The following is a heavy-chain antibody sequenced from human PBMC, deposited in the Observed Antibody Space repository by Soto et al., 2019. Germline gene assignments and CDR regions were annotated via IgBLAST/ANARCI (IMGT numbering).Heavy chain of an antibody. CDR1: GFTVSGNS. CDR3: ARDGGSGTAVAGIQYSGMDV. CDR2: IYIDGST. J-gene: IGHJ6*02. D-gene: IGHD6-19*01. V-gene: IGHV3-53*01. Sequence: EVQLVDSGGDLIQPGGSLRLSCGASGFTVSGNSLSWVRQVPGMGLEWVSYIYIDGSTYYADSVRGRFTLTRDNSKNTLYLQMNNLRSEDTAVYYCARDGGSGTAVAGIQYSGMDVWGQGTTVTVSS.